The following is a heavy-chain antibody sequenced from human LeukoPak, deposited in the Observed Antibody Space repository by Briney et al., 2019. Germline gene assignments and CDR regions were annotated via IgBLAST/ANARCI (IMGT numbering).Heavy chain of an antibody. J-gene: IGHJ4*02. CDR3: ARDGGYYYDSSGYYFDY. CDR2: ISSSSSYR. CDR1: RFTFSSYS. Sequence: GGSLRLSCAASRFTFSSYSMNWVRQAPGKGLEWVSSISSSSSYRYYADSVKGRFTISRDKAKNSLYLPMNSLSAEDTAVYYCARDGGYYYDSSGYYFDYWGQGTLVTVSS. V-gene: IGHV3-21*01. D-gene: IGHD3-22*01.